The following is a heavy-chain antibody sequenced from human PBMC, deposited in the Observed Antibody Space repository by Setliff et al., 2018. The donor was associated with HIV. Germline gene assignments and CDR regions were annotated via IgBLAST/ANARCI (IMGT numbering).Heavy chain of an antibody. J-gene: IGHJ3*02. V-gene: IGHV4-4*09. D-gene: IGHD2-8*01. CDR3: ARRYGTAFDI. CDR1: DGAISRWY. CDR2: IFSGGST. Sequence: SETLSLTCTVSDGAISRWYWNWIRQPPGKGLEWIGNIFSGGSTQYNPSLESRVTISVDTSKNQFSLKLTSLTAADTAVYYCARRYGTAFDIWGQGTMVTVSS.